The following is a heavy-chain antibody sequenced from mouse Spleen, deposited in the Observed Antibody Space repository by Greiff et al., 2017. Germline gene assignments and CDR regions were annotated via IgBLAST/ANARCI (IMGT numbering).Heavy chain of an antibody. D-gene: IGHD2-3*01. J-gene: IGHJ3*01. V-gene: IGHV1-39*01. Sequence: LVESGPELVKPGASVKISCKASGYSFTDYNMNWVKQSNGKSLEWIGVINPNYGTTSYNQKFKGKATLTVDQSSSTAYMQLNSLTSEDSAVYYCARGGSLYDGYYLVAYWGQGTLVTVSA. CDR3: ARGGSLYDGYYLVAY. CDR2: INPNYGTT. CDR1: GYSFTDYN.